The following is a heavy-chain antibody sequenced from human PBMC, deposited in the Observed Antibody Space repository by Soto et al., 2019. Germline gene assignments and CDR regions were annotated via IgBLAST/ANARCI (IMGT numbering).Heavy chain of an antibody. CDR1: GYSISTGYY. CDR2: VYRSGAA. Sequence: SETLSLTCTVSGYSISTGYYWAWVRQSPGKGLEWIGSVYRSGAAYYSPTLKSRVTISVDTSKNQFSLHLKLSSVTAADTAVYYCARDLGGYDFMDVWGQGTTVTVS. D-gene: IGHD1-1*01. J-gene: IGHJ6*02. V-gene: IGHV4-38-2*02. CDR3: ARDLGGYDFMDV.